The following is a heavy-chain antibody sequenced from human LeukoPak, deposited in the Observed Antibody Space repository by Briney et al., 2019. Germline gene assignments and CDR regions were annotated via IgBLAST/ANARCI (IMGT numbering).Heavy chain of an antibody. Sequence: ASVKVSCKASGYTFTGYYMHWVRQAPGQGLEWMGWINPNSGGTNYAQKFQGRVTMTRDTSISTAYMELSRLRSDDTAVYYCARGSGYYSYYFDYWGQGTLVTVSS. CDR3: ARGSGYYSYYFDY. CDR1: GYTFTGYY. V-gene: IGHV1-2*02. J-gene: IGHJ4*02. CDR2: INPNSGGT. D-gene: IGHD3-22*01.